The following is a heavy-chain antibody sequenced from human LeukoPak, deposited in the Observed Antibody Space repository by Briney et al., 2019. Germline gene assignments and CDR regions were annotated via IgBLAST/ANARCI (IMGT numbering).Heavy chain of an antibody. CDR2: INHSGST. CDR3: ARGWDYDTSYYYYYMDV. D-gene: IGHD1-7*01. J-gene: IGHJ6*03. Sequence: KASETLSLTCAVYGGSFSGYYWSWIRQPPGKGLEWIGEINHSGSTNYNPSLKSRVTISVDTSKNQFSLKLSSVTAADTAVYYCARGWDYDTSYYYYYMDVWGKGTTVTVSS. V-gene: IGHV4-34*01. CDR1: GGSFSGYY.